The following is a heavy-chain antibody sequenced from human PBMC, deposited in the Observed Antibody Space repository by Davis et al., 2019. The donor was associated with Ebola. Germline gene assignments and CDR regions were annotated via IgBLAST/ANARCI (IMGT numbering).Heavy chain of an antibody. CDR3: ASVVLRYFDWLLYQKYDAFDI. CDR2: IYHSGST. V-gene: IGHV4-30-2*01. J-gene: IGHJ3*02. Sequence: SETLSLTCTVSGGSISCYYWSWIRQPPGKGLEWIGYIYHSGSTYYNPSLKSRVTISVDRSKNQFSLKLSSVTAADTAVYYCASVVLRYFDWLLYQKYDAFDIWSQGTMVTVSS. CDR1: GGSISCYY. D-gene: IGHD3-9*01.